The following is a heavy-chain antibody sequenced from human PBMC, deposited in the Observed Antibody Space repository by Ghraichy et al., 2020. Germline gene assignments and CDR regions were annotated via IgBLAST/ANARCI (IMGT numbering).Heavy chain of an antibody. V-gene: IGHV3-23*01. CDR2: IDGNSGAS. D-gene: IGHD3-10*01. CDR1: GFTFGDYV. CDR3: AKDLASYYFGAGSFIDY. Sequence: ETLSLTCAASGFTFGDYVIHWVRQAPGTGLDWVSAIDGNSGASYYADSVRGRFTISRDNSKNTLYLQMNSLRVEDTAIYYCAKDLASYYFGAGSFIDYWGQGTLVTVSS. J-gene: IGHJ4*02.